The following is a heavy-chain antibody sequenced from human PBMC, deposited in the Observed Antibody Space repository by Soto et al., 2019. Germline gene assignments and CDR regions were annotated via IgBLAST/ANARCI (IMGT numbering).Heavy chain of an antibody. CDR3: TRAAWFPYLSFY. Sequence: GGSLRLSCAASGFSFSLFELHWVRQAPGKGLEWISYISSSGSTAYYASSVEGRFTISRDNANNSVYLQMDSLRAEDTALYYCTRAAWFPYLSFYWGQGALVTVSS. CDR2: ISSSGSTA. D-gene: IGHD3-10*01. J-gene: IGHJ4*02. CDR1: GFSFSLFE. V-gene: IGHV3-48*03.